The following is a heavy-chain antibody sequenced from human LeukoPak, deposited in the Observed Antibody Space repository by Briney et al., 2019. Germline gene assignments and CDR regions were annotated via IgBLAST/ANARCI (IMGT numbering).Heavy chain of an antibody. CDR1: GFTLSNHY. Sequence: GGSLRLSCAASGFTLSNHYVSWIRKAPGKGLEWVSYRHPTGSDIYYADSVKARFTISRDNAQNSAHLQLNSLRADDTAVYYCARGHYGLDVWGQGTTVTVSS. CDR3: ARGHYGLDV. J-gene: IGHJ6*02. V-gene: IGHV3-11*01. CDR2: RHPTGSDI.